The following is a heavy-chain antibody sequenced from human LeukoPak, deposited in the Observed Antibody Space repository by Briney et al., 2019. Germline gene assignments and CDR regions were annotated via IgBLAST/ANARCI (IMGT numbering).Heavy chain of an antibody. CDR2: IYYSGST. V-gene: IGHV4-31*03. J-gene: IGHJ4*02. CDR3: ARAGGFFSPFGY. CDR1: GGSISSGGYY. Sequence: SETLSLTCIVSGGSISSGGYYWSWIRQHPGDGLEWIGYIYYSGSTYYNPSLKSRVTISIDTSKNQFSLKLSSVTAADTAVYYCARAGGFFSPFGYWGQGTLVTVSS. D-gene: IGHD3-16*01.